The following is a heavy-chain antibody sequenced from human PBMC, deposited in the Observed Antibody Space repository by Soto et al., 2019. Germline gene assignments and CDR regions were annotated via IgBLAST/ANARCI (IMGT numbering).Heavy chain of an antibody. J-gene: IGHJ4*02. CDR3: ARGENPGYSSSWYVY. D-gene: IGHD6-13*01. V-gene: IGHV3-21*01. CDR2: ISSSSSYI. Sequence: EVQLVESGGGLVQPGGSLRLSCAASGFTFSSYSMNWVRQAPGKGLEWVSSISSSSSYIYYADSVKGRFTISRDNAKNSLYLQMNSLRAEDTAVYYCARGENPGYSSSWYVYWGQGTLVTVSS. CDR1: GFTFSSYS.